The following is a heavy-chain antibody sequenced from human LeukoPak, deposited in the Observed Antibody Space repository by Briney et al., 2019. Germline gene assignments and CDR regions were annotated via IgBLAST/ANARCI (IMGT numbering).Heavy chain of an antibody. V-gene: IGHV3-23*01. CDR1: GFTFSSYA. CDR2: ISGSGGST. CDR3: AKGYYDYVWGSYYFDY. Sequence: QPGGSLRLSCAASGFTFSSYAMSWVRQAPGKGLEWVSAISGSGGSTYYADSVKGRFTISRDNSRDTLYLQMNRLRAEDTAVYYCAKGYYDYVWGSYYFDYWGQGTLVTVSS. D-gene: IGHD3-16*01. J-gene: IGHJ4*02.